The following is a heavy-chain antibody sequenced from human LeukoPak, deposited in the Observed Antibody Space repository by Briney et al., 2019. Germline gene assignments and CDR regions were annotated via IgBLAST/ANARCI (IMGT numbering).Heavy chain of an antibody. Sequence: GGSLRLSCTVSGFIFTQYWMTWVRQAPGKGLEWVASLNQDGRETYYMDSVKGRFTISRDNTKNSLYLQMNSLRLEDTAMYFCARVGPSYSSGPNFDSWGQGTLVPSLQ. CDR3: ARVGPSYSSGPNFDS. D-gene: IGHD6-19*01. V-gene: IGHV3-7*01. CDR2: LNQDGRET. J-gene: IGHJ4*02. CDR1: GFIFTQYW.